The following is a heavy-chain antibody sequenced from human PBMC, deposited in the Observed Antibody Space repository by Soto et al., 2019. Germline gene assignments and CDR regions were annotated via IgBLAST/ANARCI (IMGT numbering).Heavy chain of an antibody. CDR3: AKDSHYFGSGSLDY. D-gene: IGHD3-10*01. V-gene: IGHV3-23*01. CDR1: GFNFSRSA. Sequence: EVQLLESGGGLIQPGGSLRLSCAASGFNFSRSAMNWVRQAPGKGLVWVSSISGSGGSTFYADSVKGRFTISRDNSNNTLYLQMNSLRAEDTAVYYCAKDSHYFGSGSLDYWGQGTLVTVSS. J-gene: IGHJ4*02. CDR2: ISGSGGST.